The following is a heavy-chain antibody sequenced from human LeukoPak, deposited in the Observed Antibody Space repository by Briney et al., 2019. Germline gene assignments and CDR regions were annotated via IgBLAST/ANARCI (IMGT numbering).Heavy chain of an antibody. CDR3: ARDWYYYDSSGYYSH. CDR2: INPNSGGT. V-gene: IGHV1-2*02. Sequence: ASVKVSCKASGYTFTGYYMHWVRQAPGQGLEWMGWINPNSGGTNYAQKFQGRVTMTRDTSISTAYMELSRLRSDDTAVYYRARDWYYYDSSGYYSHWGQGTLVTVSS. D-gene: IGHD3-22*01. CDR1: GYTFTGYY. J-gene: IGHJ4*02.